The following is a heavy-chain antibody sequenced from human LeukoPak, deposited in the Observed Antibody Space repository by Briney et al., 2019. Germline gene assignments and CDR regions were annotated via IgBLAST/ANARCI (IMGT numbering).Heavy chain of an antibody. CDR1: GFTFSPYW. Sequence: GGSLRLSCAASGFTFSPYWIHWVRQAPGKGLVWVSHVKTDGSATYADFVQGRFTISRDNAKSTVYLQMNSLRAEDTAVYYCARDLEYSMDGWGQGTTVTGSS. CDR3: ARDLEYSMDG. V-gene: IGHV3-74*01. D-gene: IGHD5-24*01. J-gene: IGHJ6*02. CDR2: VKTDGSA.